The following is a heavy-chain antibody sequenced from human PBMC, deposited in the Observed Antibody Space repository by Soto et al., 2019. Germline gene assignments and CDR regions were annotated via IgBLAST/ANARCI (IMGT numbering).Heavy chain of an antibody. D-gene: IGHD3-22*01. J-gene: IGHJ4*02. CDR3: VKVHSDSYYYFDY. Sequence: EVQLLESGGGLVQPGGSLRLSCAASGFTCSFCAMNWVRQAPGKGLEWVSSIRGSGCDTYYADSVRGRFTISRDNSKNTLFLQMNSLRVEDTAVYYCVKVHSDSYYYFDYWGQGTLVTVSS. CDR1: GFTCSFCA. CDR2: IRGSGCDT. V-gene: IGHV3-23*01.